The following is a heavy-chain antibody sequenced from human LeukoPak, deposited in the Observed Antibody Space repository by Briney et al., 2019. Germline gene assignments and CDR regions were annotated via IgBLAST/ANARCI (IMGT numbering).Heavy chain of an antibody. Sequence: GGSLRLSCTASGFTFGDYAMSWFRQPPGKGLEWVGFIRSKAYGGTTEYAASVKGRFTISRDDSKSIAYLQMNSLKTEDTAVYYCTVGGSSPTYYWGQGTLVTVSS. V-gene: IGHV3-49*03. J-gene: IGHJ4*02. CDR2: IRSKAYGGTT. CDR1: GFTFGDYA. D-gene: IGHD6-13*01. CDR3: TVGGSSPTYY.